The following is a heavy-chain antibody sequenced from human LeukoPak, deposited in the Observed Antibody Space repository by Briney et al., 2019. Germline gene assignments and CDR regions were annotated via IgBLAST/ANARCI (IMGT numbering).Heavy chain of an antibody. CDR3: ARSYPYCSSTSCYHRAYFDY. V-gene: IGHV1-46*01. J-gene: IGHJ4*02. CDR2: INPSGGST. Sequence: ASVKVSCKASGYTFTNYYMHWVRQAPGQGLEWMGIINPSGGSTSYAQKFQGRVTMTRDTSTSTVYMELSSLRSEDTAVYYCARSYPYCSSTSCYHRAYFDYWGQGTLVTVSS. CDR1: GYTFTNYY. D-gene: IGHD2-2*01.